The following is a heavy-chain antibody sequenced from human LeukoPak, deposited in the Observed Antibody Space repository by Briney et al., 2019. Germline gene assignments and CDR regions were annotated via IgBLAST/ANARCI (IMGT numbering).Heavy chain of an antibody. J-gene: IGHJ6*03. CDR2: IYYSGST. CDR1: GDSMSSSHYC. Sequence: SETLSLTCTVSGDSMSSSHYCWGWIRQPPGKGLEWIGSIYYSGSTYYNPSLKSRVTISVDTSKNQFSLKLSSVTAADTAVYYCARGGSGEWFGELFRYYYYYMDVWGKGTTVTISS. D-gene: IGHD3-10*01. V-gene: IGHV4-39*07. CDR3: ARGGSGEWFGELFRYYYYYMDV.